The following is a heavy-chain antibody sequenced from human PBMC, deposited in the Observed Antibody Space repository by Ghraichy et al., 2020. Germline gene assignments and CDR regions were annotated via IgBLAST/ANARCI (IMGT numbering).Heavy chain of an antibody. CDR2: IYHSGST. Sequence: SETLSLTCAVSGGSISSGGYSWSWIRQPPGKGLEWIGYIYHSGSTYYNPSLKSRVTISVDRSKNQFSLKLSSVTAADTAVYYCAREPDGAGDWYFDLWGRGTLVTVSS. CDR3: AREPDGAGDWYFDL. J-gene: IGHJ2*01. V-gene: IGHV4-30-2*01. D-gene: IGHD5-24*01. CDR1: GGSISSGGYS.